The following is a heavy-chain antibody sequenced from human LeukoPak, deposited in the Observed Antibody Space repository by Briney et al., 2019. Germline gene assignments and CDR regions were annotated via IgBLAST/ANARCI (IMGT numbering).Heavy chain of an antibody. CDR3: ARDQERYCSSTSCYQKTLGC. V-gene: IGHV1-2*02. J-gene: IGHJ4*02. Sequence: ASVKVSCKASGYTFTGYYMHWVRQAPGQGLEWMGWINPNSGGTNYAQKFQGRVTMTRDTSISTAYMELSRLRSDDTAVYYCARDQERYCSSTSCYQKTLGCWGQGTLVTVSS. CDR2: INPNSGGT. D-gene: IGHD2-2*01. CDR1: GYTFTGYY.